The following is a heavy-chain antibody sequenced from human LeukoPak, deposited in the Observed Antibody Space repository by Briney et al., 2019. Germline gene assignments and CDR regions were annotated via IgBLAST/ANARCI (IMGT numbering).Heavy chain of an antibody. J-gene: IGHJ5*02. Sequence: PGGSLRLSCAASGFTFSDYWMSWVRQAPGEGLDWVATIKPDGSEKFYVDSVKGRFTISRDNAKNSLYLQMNSLRGEDTAVYYCVRGRGSYGWFDPWGQGTLVTVSS. CDR3: VRGRGSYGWFDP. CDR1: GFTFSDYW. D-gene: IGHD3-10*01. V-gene: IGHV3-7*01. CDR2: IKPDGSEK.